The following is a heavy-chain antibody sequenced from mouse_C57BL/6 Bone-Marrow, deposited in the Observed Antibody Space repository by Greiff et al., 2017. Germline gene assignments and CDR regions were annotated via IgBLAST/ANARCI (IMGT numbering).Heavy chain of an antibody. CDR1: GYTFTSYW. Sequence: VQLQQPGAELVKPGASVTLSCKASGYTFTSYWMHWVKQRPGQGLEWIGMIHPNSGSTNYNEKFKSKATLTVDKSSSTAYMQLSSLTSEDSAVYYCARRRGYWYFDVWGTGTTVTVSS. CDR2: IHPNSGST. V-gene: IGHV1-64*01. CDR3: ARRRGYWYFDV. J-gene: IGHJ1*03.